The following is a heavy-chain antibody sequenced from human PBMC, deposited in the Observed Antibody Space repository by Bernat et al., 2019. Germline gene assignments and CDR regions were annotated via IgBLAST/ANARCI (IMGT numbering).Heavy chain of an antibody. V-gene: IGHV3-30*19. Sequence: QVHLVESGGGVVQPGRSLRLSCAASGFTFSNYGMHWVRQAPGKGLEWVAVISYDGYNKYYADSVKGRFTVSRDNPKNTVYLQMSSLRAGDTAVYYCARDASAYGDYNFDYWGQGTLVTVSS. J-gene: IGHJ4*02. CDR3: ARDASAYGDYNFDY. CDR2: ISYDGYNK. CDR1: GFTFSNYG. D-gene: IGHD4-17*01.